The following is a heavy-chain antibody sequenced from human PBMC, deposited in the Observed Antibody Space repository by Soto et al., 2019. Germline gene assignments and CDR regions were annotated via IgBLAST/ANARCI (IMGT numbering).Heavy chain of an antibody. CDR1: GFTFSSDE. Sequence: LRLSCAASGFTFSSDEMNRVRQAPGKGLEWVSYISSSGRTIYYADSVKGRFTISRDNAKNSLYLQMNSLRAEDTAVYYCARLGSYFDFWGQGTLVTVS. V-gene: IGHV3-48*03. CDR2: ISSSGRTI. D-gene: IGHD1-26*01. CDR3: ARLGSYFDF. J-gene: IGHJ4*02.